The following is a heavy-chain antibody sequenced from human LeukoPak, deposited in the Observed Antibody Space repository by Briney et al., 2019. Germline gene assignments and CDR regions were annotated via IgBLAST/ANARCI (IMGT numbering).Heavy chain of an antibody. D-gene: IGHD5-12*01. CDR2: THYTSKWST. V-gene: IGHV6-1*01. CDR3: ARAGYKYDFDS. Sequence: SQTLSLSCVISGDAVSSVSASWNWIGQPPSRGVEWRGRTHYTSKWSTDYAVSVKRRIVINSDTSKNQFSLHLSSVTPEDTALYFCARAGYKYDFDSWGQGTLVTVSS. J-gene: IGHJ4*02. CDR1: GDAVSSVSAS.